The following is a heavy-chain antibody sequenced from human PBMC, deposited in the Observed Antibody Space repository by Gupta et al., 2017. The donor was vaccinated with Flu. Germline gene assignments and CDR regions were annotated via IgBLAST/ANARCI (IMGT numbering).Heavy chain of an antibody. Sequence: QVQLVESGGGVVQPVRYLRLLCAASGFTFGRYGMHGVRQSSGKGREWVAVISYDGSNKYYTDSVKGRFTISIDNSKNTLYLQMNSLRAEDTAVYYCAKAQWFVELSLMGSFDYWGQGTLVTVSS. V-gene: IGHV3-30*18. J-gene: IGHJ4*02. D-gene: IGHD3-10*01. CDR3: AKAQWFVELSLMGSFDY. CDR1: GFTFGRYG. CDR2: ISYDGSNK.